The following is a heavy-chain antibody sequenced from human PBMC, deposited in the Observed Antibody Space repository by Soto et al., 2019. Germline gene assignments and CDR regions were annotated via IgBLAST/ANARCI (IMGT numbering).Heavy chain of an antibody. V-gene: IGHV3-23*01. CDR1: GFTFSSYA. J-gene: IGHJ4*02. CDR2: ISGSGGST. CDR3: AKNPGYYYDSTGYQFDY. Sequence: PGGSLRLSCAASGFTFSSYAMSWVRQAPGKGLEWVSAISGSGGSTYYADSVKGRFTISRDNSKNTLYLQMNSLRAEDTAVYYCAKNPGYYYDSTGYQFDYWGQGTLVNVSS. D-gene: IGHD3-22*01.